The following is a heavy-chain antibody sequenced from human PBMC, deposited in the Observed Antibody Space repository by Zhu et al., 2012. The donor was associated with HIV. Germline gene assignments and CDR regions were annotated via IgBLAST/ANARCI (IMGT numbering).Heavy chain of an antibody. CDR2: IYHSGST. V-gene: IGHV4-38-2*01. CDR3: ARVRGSGWFFDY. J-gene: IGHJ4*02. D-gene: IGHD6-19*01. CDR1: GYSISSGYY. Sequence: QVQLQESGPGLVKPSETLSLTCAVSGYSISSGYYWGWIRQPPGKGLEWIGSIYHSGSTYYNPSLKSRVTISVDTSKNQFSLKLSSVTAADTAVYYCARVRGSGWFFDYWGQGTLVTVSS.